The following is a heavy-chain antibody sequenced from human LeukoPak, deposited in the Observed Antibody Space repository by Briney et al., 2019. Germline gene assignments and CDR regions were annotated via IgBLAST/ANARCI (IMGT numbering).Heavy chain of an antibody. D-gene: IGHD3-16*01. Sequence: PSETLSLTCTVSGGSISSYYWSWIRHPPGKGLEWIGYIYYSGSTNYNPSLKSRVTISVDTSKNQLSLKLTSVTAAETAVYYCAREALGYNWFDPWGQGTLVTVSS. J-gene: IGHJ5*02. CDR1: GGSISSYY. CDR3: AREALGYNWFDP. V-gene: IGHV4-59*01. CDR2: IYYSGST.